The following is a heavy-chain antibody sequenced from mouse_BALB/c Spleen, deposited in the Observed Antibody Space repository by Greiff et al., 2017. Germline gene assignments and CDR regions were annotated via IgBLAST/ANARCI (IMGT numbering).Heavy chain of an antibody. J-gene: IGHJ4*01. Sequence: EVQGVESGGGLVQPGGSRKLSCAASGFTFSSFGMHWVRQAPEKGLEWVAYISSGSSTIYYADTVKGRFTISRDNPKNTLFLQMTSLRSEDTAMYYCARSGWVYYAMDYWGQGTSVTVSS. CDR2: ISSGSSTI. V-gene: IGHV5-17*02. CDR3: ARSGWVYYAMDY. D-gene: IGHD3-1*01. CDR1: GFTFSSFG.